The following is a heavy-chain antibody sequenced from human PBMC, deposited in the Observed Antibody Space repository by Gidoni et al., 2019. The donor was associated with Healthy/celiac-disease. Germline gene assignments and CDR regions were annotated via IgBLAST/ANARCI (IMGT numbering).Heavy chain of an antibody. CDR2: SSGSGGST. Sequence: EVQLLESGGGLVQPGGSLRRSCAAAGFTFSSYAMSWVRQAPGKGREWVSASSGSGGSTYYADSVKGRFTIARDNSKNTLYLQMNSLRAEDTAVYYCARRRITGTYCSSTSCYSVRFDYWGQGTLVTVSS. D-gene: IGHD2-2*01. CDR3: ARRRITGTYCSSTSCYSVRFDY. CDR1: GFTFSSYA. V-gene: IGHV3-23*01. J-gene: IGHJ4*02.